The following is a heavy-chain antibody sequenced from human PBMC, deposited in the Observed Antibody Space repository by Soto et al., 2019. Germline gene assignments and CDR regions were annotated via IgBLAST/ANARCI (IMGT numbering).Heavy chain of an antibody. CDR2: IWYDGSNK. D-gene: IGHD3-9*01. CDR1: GFTFSSYG. J-gene: IGHJ4*02. Sequence: QVQLVESGGGVVQPGRSLRLSCAASGFTFSSYGMHWVRQAPGKGLEWVAVIWYDGSNKYYADSVKGRFTISRDNSKNTLYLQMNSLRAEDTAVYYCARGDSYYDILTGYSNFDYWGQGTLVTVSS. CDR3: ARGDSYYDILTGYSNFDY. V-gene: IGHV3-33*01.